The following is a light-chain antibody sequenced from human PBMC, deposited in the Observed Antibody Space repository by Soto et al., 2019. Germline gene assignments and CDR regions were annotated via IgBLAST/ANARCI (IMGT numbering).Light chain of an antibody. CDR2: DVS. J-gene: IGLJ3*02. CDR3: CSYAGSYTLL. CDR1: SGDVGGYNY. V-gene: IGLV2-11*01. Sequence: QSALTQPRSVSGSPGQSVTISCTGTSGDVGGYNYVSWYQQHPGKAPKLMIYDVSKRPSGVPDRFSGSKSGNTASLTISGLQAEDEADYYCCSYAGSYTLLFGGGTKLTVL.